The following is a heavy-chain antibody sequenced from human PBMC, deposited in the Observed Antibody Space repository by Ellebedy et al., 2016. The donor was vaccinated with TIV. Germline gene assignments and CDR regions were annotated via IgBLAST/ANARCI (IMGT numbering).Heavy chain of an antibody. CDR3: ARDLPLGAMIRGYFDY. D-gene: IGHD3-22*01. V-gene: IGHV1-46*01. CDR2: INPSGGST. CDR1: GYTFTSYY. J-gene: IGHJ4*02. Sequence: ASVKVSXXASGYTFTSYYMHWVRQAPGQGLEWMGIINPSGGSTSYAQKFQGRVTMTRDTSTSTVYMELSSLRSEDTAVYYCARDLPLGAMIRGYFDYWGQGTLVTVSS.